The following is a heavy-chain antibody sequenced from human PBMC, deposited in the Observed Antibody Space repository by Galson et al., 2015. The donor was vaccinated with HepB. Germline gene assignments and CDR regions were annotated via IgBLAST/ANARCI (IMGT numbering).Heavy chain of an antibody. CDR2: INPNSGVT. J-gene: IGHJ4*02. D-gene: IGHD5-18*01. V-gene: IGHV1-2*02. CDR3: ARVRVEGYTYGYGLDY. CDR1: GYTFTDNC. Sequence: SVKVSCKASGYTFTDNCIHWVRQAPGQGLEWMGSINPNSGVTHYAQRLQGRVTMTRDTSISTAYMEVNRLTSDDTAMYFCARVRVEGYTYGYGLDYWGQGTLVTGSS.